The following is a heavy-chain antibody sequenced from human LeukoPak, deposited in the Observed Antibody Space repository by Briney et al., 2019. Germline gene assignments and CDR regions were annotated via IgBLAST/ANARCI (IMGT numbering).Heavy chain of an antibody. D-gene: IGHD2/OR15-2a*01. CDR1: GFTFSSYG. Sequence: GGSLRLSCAASGFTFSSYGMHWVRQAPGKGLDWLAFIRYDGSNKYYADSVKGRFTISRDNSKNTLYLQMNSLRAEDTAVYYCARDWFHAIDYWGQGTLVTVSS. J-gene: IGHJ4*02. V-gene: IGHV3-30*02. CDR3: ARDWFHAIDY. CDR2: IRYDGSNK.